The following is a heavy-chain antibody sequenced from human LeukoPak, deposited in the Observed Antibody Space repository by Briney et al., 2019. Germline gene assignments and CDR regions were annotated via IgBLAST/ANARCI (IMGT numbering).Heavy chain of an antibody. V-gene: IGHV1-2*02. D-gene: IGHD3-3*01. CDR2: INPNSGGT. CDR3: ARPLRYYDFWGGYYH. J-gene: IGHJ4*02. CDR1: GYTFTGYY. Sequence: VASVKVSCKASGYTFTGYYMHWVRQAPGQGLEWMGWINPNSGGTNYAQKFQGRVTMTRDTSISTAYMELSRLRSDDTAVYYCARPLRYYDFWGGYYHWGQGTLVTVSS.